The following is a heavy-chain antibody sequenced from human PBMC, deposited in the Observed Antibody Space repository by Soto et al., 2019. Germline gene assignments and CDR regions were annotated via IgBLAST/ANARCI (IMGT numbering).Heavy chain of an antibody. D-gene: IGHD2-15*01. CDR1: GFTVSSNS. Sequence: VSLRLSCAVSGFTVSSNSITWVRQAPGQGLEWVSVLHSDVSTYYVDSVKGRFVISRDNSKNTVYLQMNSLRAEDTAIYYCARELGGSWYNWFDPWGQGTLVTVS. J-gene: IGHJ5*02. V-gene: IGHV3-53*01. CDR2: LHSDVST. CDR3: ARELGGSWYNWFDP.